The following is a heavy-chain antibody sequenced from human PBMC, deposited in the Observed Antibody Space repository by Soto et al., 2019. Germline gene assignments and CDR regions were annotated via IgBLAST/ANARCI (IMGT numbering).Heavy chain of an antibody. Sequence: HVQLVQSGAEVKKPGSSVKVSCKASGGTFSSYAISWVRQAPGQGLEWMGGIIPIFGTANYAQKFQGRVTITADESTSTAYMELSSLRSEDTAVYYCASYTYGDWALYWYFDLWGRGTLVTVSS. V-gene: IGHV1-69*01. J-gene: IGHJ2*01. CDR1: GGTFSSYA. CDR2: IIPIFGTA. D-gene: IGHD4-17*01. CDR3: ASYTYGDWALYWYFDL.